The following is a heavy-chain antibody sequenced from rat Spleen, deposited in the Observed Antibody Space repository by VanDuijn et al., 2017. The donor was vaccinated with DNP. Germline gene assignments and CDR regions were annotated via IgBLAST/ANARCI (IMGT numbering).Heavy chain of an antibody. CDR1: GFSFSDYA. V-gene: IGHV5-7*01. CDR2: ISYDAGST. Sequence: EVQLVESGGGLVQPGKSLKLSCAASGFSFSDYAMAWVRQSPKKGLEWVATISYDAGSTYYRDSVKGRFTISRDNAKSTLHLQMDSLRSEDTATYYCARNYGGYRPWDYWGQGVMVTVSS. CDR3: ARNYGGYRPWDY. D-gene: IGHD1-11*01. J-gene: IGHJ2*01.